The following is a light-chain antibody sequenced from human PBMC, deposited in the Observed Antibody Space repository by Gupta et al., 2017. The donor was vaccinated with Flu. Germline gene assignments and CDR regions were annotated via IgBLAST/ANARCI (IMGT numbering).Light chain of an antibody. Sequence: DIQMTQSPSSLSASVGDRVTITCLASQSISKDLNWFQQKQGRAPNLLIYAASSLQSGVPSRFSDSGSGTDFTLTISRLQLEDFARYYCQQTYSSPQTFGGGTTVEIK. J-gene: IGKJ4*01. CDR2: AAS. V-gene: IGKV1-39*01. CDR1: QSISKD. CDR3: QQTYSSPQT.